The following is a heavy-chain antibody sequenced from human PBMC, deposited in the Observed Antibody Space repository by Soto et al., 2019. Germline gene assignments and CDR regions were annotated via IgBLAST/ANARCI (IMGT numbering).Heavy chain of an antibody. J-gene: IGHJ4*02. CDR1: GGSISSYY. V-gene: IGHV4-4*07. Sequence: SETLSLTCTVSGGSISSYYWSWIRQPAGKGLEWIGSIDNNGVTNYNSSLKSRVTISRDTSKNQFSLRLTSVTAADTAVYYCGKILVGATGHTDADSWGPGTLVTVSS. CDR2: IDNNGVT. D-gene: IGHD2-15*01. CDR3: GKILVGATGHTDADS.